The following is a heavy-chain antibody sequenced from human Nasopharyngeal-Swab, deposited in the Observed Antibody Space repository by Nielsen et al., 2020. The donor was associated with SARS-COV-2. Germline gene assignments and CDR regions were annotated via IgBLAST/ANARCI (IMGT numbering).Heavy chain of an antibody. CDR3: ARVIAVAARAYYYYGMDV. CDR2: IIPIFGTA. Sequence: SVKVSCKASGGTFSSYAISWVRQAPGQGLEWMGGIIPIFGTANYAQKFQGRVTITADESTSTAYMELSSLRSEDTAVYYCARVIAVAARAYYYYGMDVWGQGTTVTVSS. CDR1: GGTFSSYA. J-gene: IGHJ6*02. V-gene: IGHV1-69*13. D-gene: IGHD6-19*01.